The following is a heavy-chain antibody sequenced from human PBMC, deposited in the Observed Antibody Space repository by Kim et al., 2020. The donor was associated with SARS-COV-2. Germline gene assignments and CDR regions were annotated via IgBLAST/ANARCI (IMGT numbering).Heavy chain of an antibody. D-gene: IGHD3-9*01. CDR3: ARLLGYFDWFGSLDY. CDR2: IYYSGST. Sequence: SETLSLTCTVSGGSISSSSYYWGWIRQPPGKGLEWIGSIYYSGSTYYNPSLKSRVTISVDTSKNQFSLKLSSVTAADTAVYYCARLLGYFDWFGSLDYWGQGTLVTVSS. V-gene: IGHV4-39*01. J-gene: IGHJ4*02. CDR1: GGSISSSSYY.